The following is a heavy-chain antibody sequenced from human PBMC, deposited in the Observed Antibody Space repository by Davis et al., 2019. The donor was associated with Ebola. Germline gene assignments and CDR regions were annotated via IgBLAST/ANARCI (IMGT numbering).Heavy chain of an antibody. D-gene: IGHD6-13*01. V-gene: IGHV3-30-3*01. CDR1: GFTFSSYA. CDR2: ISYDGSNK. J-gene: IGHJ4*02. Sequence: PGGSLRLSCAASGFTFSSYAMHWVRQAPGKGLEWVAVISYDGSNKYYADSVKGRFTISRDNSKNTLYLQMNSLRAEDTAVYYCARDPGIAAAGTISFSFDYWGQGTLVTVSS. CDR3: ARDPGIAAAGTISFSFDY.